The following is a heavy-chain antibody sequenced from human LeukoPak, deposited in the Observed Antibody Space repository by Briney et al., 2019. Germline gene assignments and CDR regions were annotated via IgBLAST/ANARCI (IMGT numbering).Heavy chain of an antibody. Sequence: SETLSLTCTVSGGSMSSNSDYWSWIRQPAGKGLEWIGRIYYSGSTYYNPSLKSRVTISVDTSKNQFSLKLSSVTAADTAVYYCAREPIAAVHGAFDIWGQGTMVTVSS. CDR1: GGSMSSNSDY. D-gene: IGHD6-25*01. V-gene: IGHV4-39*07. J-gene: IGHJ3*02. CDR2: IYYSGST. CDR3: AREPIAAVHGAFDI.